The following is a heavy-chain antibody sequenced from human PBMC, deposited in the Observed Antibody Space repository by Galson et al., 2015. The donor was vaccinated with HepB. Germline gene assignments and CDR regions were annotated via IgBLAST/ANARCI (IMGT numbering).Heavy chain of an antibody. V-gene: IGHV1-2*06. CDR1: GYTFTGYY. D-gene: IGHD6-13*01. CDR3: ARDLGAAAGIDNWFDP. CDR2: INPNSGGT. Sequence: SVKVSCKASGYTFTGYYMHWVRQAPGQGLEWMRRINPNSGGTNYAQKFQGRVTMTRDTSISTAYMELSRLRSDDTAVYYCARDLGAAAGIDNWFDPWGQGTLVTVSS. J-gene: IGHJ5*02.